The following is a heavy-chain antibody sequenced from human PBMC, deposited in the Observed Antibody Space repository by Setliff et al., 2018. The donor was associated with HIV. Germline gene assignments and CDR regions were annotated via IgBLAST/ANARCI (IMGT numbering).Heavy chain of an antibody. D-gene: IGHD6-13*01. V-gene: IGHV3-21*01. CDR2: ISSRSDYI. CDR1: GFSFSTYS. Sequence: PGGSLRLSCVASGFSFSTYSMNWVRQAPGKGLEWISYISSRSDYIYYADSVKGRFTISRDNAKDTLYLQLNSVRAEDTALYYCARDFTQWQQLPDYMDVWGKGTAVTVSS. J-gene: IGHJ6*03. CDR3: ARDFTQWQQLPDYMDV.